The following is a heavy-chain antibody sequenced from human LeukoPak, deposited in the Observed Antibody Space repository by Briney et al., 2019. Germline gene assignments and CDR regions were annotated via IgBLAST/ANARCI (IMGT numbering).Heavy chain of an antibody. CDR3: ARLNYYDSSGYGGRYYFDY. J-gene: IGHJ4*02. CDR1: GGSINNNNYY. V-gene: IGHV4-39*01. Sequence: SETLSLTCTVSGGSINNNNYYWGWIRQPPGKGLEWIGSIYYSGSTYYNPSLKSRVTISVDTSKNQFSLKLSSVTAADTAVYYCARLNYYDSSGYGGRYYFDYWGQGTLVTVSS. D-gene: IGHD3-22*01. CDR2: IYYSGST.